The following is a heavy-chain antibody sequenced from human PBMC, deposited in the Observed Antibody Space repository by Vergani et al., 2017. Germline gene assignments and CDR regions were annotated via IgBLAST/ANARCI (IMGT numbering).Heavy chain of an antibody. J-gene: IGHJ4*02. Sequence: QVQLQESGPGLVKPPGTLSLTCAVSGGSISSSNWWSWVRQPPGKGLEWIGEIYHSGSTNYNPSLKRRVTISVDKSKNQFSLKLSSVTAADTAVYYCASPSKYCSGGSCYNYWGQGTLVTVSS. CDR3: ASPSKYCSGGSCYNY. V-gene: IGHV4-4*03. D-gene: IGHD2-15*01. CDR1: GGSISSSNW. CDR2: IYHSGST.